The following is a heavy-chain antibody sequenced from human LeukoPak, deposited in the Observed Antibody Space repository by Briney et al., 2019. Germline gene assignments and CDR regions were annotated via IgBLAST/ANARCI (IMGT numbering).Heavy chain of an antibody. Sequence: GGSLRLSCAASGFTVSTNYISWVRQAPGTGLEWVSVFYPAGTTYYADSVKGRFTISRDNSENTLSLQMNSLRAEDTAIYYCVRERTGRGAFDIWGQGTMVTVSS. V-gene: IGHV3-53*01. CDR1: GFTVSTNY. J-gene: IGHJ3*02. D-gene: IGHD3/OR15-3a*01. CDR2: FYPAGTT. CDR3: VRERTGRGAFDI.